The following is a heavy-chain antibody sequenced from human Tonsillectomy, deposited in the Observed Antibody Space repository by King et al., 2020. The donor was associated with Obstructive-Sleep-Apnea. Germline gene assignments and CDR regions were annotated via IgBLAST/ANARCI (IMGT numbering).Heavy chain of an antibody. CDR1: GFAFSSYA. Sequence: VQLVESGGGVVQPGRSLRLSCAASGFAFSSYAMHWVRQAPGKGLEWVSFLSYDGSNKYYADSVKGRFTISRDNVKKTLHLQMNSLRAEDTAVYYCAKETNDILTGYYVHYGMDVWGQGTTVTVSS. V-gene: IGHV3-30*18. J-gene: IGHJ6*02. CDR2: LSYDGSNK. CDR3: AKETNDILTGYYVHYGMDV. D-gene: IGHD3-9*01.